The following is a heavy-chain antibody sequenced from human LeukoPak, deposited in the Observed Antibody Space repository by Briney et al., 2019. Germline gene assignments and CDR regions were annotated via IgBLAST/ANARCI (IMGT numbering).Heavy chain of an antibody. CDR1: GFTFSSYG. CDR3: AKDFYDSSGGRDYYGMDV. V-gene: IGHV3-23*01. J-gene: IGHJ6*02. CDR2: ISGSGDRT. Sequence: GGSLRLSCAASGFTFSSYGMHWVRQAPGKGLEWVSAISGSGDRTYYADSVKGRFTISRDNSKITLYLQMNSLRAEDTAAYYCAKDFYDSSGGRDYYGMDVWGQGTTVTVSS. D-gene: IGHD3-22*01.